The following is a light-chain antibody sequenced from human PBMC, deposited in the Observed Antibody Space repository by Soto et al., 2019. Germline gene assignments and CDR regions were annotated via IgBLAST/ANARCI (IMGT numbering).Light chain of an antibody. Sequence: QSALTQPRSVSGSPGQSVTISCTGTSSDVGGYNYVSWYQQHPGKAPKLMIYDVSKRPSGVPDRFSGSKSGNTASLTISGLQAEDEADYYCCSYVGRFVVCGGGTKLTVL. CDR3: CSYVGRFVV. CDR2: DVS. CDR1: SSDVGGYNY. V-gene: IGLV2-11*01. J-gene: IGLJ2*01.